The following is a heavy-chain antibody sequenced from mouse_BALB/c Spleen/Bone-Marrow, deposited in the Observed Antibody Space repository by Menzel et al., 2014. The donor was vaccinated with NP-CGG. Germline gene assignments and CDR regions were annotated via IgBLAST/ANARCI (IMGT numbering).Heavy chain of an antibody. CDR2: ITSGGGYA. V-gene: IGHV5-6-4*01. D-gene: IGHD2-3*01. CDR1: GFTFSSYT. CDR3: ARDLYDGYSYYAMDY. Sequence: DVKLVESGGGLVKPGGSLKLSCAASGFTFSSYTMSWVRQTPEKSLEWVATITSGGGYAYYPDSVKGRYTISRDNAKNTLYLQMSSLKSEDTAMYYCARDLYDGYSYYAMDYWGQGTSVTVSS. J-gene: IGHJ4*01.